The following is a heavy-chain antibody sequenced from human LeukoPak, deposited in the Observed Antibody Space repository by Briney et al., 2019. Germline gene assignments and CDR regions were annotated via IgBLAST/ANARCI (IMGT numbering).Heavy chain of an antibody. J-gene: IGHJ3*02. D-gene: IGHD3-10*01. V-gene: IGHV4-59*01. Sequence: PSETLSLTCTVSGASISSYYWTWIRQPPGKGLEWIGYIYYNGSTNYNPSLKSRVTISVDTSKNQFSLKLSSVTAADTAVYYCARSSYYYGADALDIWGQGTMVTVSS. CDR1: GASISSYY. CDR3: ARSSYYYGADALDI. CDR2: IYYNGST.